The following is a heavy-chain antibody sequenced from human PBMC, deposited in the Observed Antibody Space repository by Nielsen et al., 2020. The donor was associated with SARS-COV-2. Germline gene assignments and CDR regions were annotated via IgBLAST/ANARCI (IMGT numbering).Heavy chain of an antibody. CDR1: GFTFSDHY. J-gene: IGHJ4*02. CDR2: TRNKAGSYTT. Sequence: GESLKISCVASGFTFSDHYMDWARQAPGKGLEWVGRTRNKAGSYTTEYAASVKGRFTISRDDSQNSLYLQMNSLKTEDTAVYYCARGPLPRRSDNSYFDYWGQGTLVTVSP. V-gene: IGHV3-72*01. D-gene: IGHD5-24*01. CDR3: ARGPLPRRSDNSYFDY.